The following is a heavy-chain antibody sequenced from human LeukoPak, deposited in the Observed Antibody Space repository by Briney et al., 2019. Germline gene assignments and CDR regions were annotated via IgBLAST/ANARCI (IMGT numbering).Heavy chain of an antibody. D-gene: IGHD3-10*01. J-gene: IGHJ4*02. Sequence: SGTLSLTCTVSGYSISSGYYWGWIRQPPGKGLEWIGSIYHSGSAYYNPSLKSRVTISVDTSKNQFSLKLSSVTAADTAVYYCARDYRWFGERFDYWGQGTLVTVSS. CDR3: ARDYRWFGERFDY. V-gene: IGHV4-38-2*02. CDR1: GYSISSGYY. CDR2: IYHSGSA.